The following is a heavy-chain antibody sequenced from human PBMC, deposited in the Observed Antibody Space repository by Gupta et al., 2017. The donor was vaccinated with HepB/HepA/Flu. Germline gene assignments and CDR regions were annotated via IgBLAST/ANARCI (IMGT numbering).Heavy chain of an antibody. D-gene: IGHD2-8*02. CDR2: IYRGGTT. J-gene: IGHJ3*01. V-gene: IGHV3-66*01. Sequence: EVVLVESGGRLVQPGGSLRISCAASGSNVSDNYLAWVRQGPGKGLEWVSSIYRGGTTYYADSGKGRVIISRDNSKNTLYIKMNSLRAEDTAMYYCARVAVVSEQILSFDVWGQGTLATVSA. CDR3: ARVAVVSEQILSFDV. CDR1: GSNVSDNY.